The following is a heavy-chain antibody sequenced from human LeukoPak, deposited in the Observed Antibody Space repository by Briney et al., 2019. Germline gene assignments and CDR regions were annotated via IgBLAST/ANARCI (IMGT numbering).Heavy chain of an antibody. D-gene: IGHD1-26*01. CDR3: AKSGGYGLIDY. J-gene: IGHJ4*02. V-gene: IGHV4-39*01. CDR1: GASISGSGYY. CDR2: IYDSGST. Sequence: SETLSLTCAVSGASISGSGYYWGWIRQPPGKGLEWIGNIYDSGSTYYNASLQSRVTISIDTTKNQFSLRLSSVTAADTAMYYCAKSGGYGLIDYWGQGTLVTVSS.